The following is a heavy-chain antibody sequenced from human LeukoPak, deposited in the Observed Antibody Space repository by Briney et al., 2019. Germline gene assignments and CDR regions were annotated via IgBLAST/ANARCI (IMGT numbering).Heavy chain of an antibody. CDR1: GYTFTGYY. Sequence: ASVKVSCEASGYTFTGYYMHWVRQAPGQGLEWMGWINPNSGGTNYAQKFQGRVTMTRDTSISTAYMELSRLRSDDTAVYYCAREMSTSHPRQQQWLAPNFDYWGQGTLVTVSS. CDR2: INPNSGGT. J-gene: IGHJ4*02. V-gene: IGHV1-2*02. D-gene: IGHD6-19*01. CDR3: AREMSTSHPRQQQWLAPNFDY.